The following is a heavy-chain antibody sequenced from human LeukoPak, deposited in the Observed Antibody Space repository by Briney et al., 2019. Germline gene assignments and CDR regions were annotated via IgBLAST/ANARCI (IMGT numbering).Heavy chain of an antibody. CDR2: IKSKTDGGTT. Sequence: PGGSLRLSCAASGFTFSNAWMSWVRQAPGKGLEWVGRIKSKTDGGTTDYAAPVKGRFTISRDDSKNTLYLQMNSLRTEDTAVYYCAKDPNYSYGYDYWGQGTLVTVSS. CDR1: GFTFSNAW. CDR3: AKDPNYSYGYDY. J-gene: IGHJ4*02. V-gene: IGHV3-15*01. D-gene: IGHD5-18*01.